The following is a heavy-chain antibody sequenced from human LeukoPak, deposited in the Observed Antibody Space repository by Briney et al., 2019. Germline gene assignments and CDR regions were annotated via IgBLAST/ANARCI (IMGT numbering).Heavy chain of an antibody. CDR2: IWYDGSNK. J-gene: IGHJ4*02. CDR1: GFTFNNYA. CDR3: ARGVTTADY. D-gene: IGHD4-17*01. Sequence: GGSLRLSCAASGFTFNNYAMTWVRQAPGKGLEWVAVIWYDGSNKYYADSVRGRFTISRDNSKSTLYLQMNSLRAEDSALYYCARGVTTADYWGQGTLVTVSS. V-gene: IGHV3-33*01.